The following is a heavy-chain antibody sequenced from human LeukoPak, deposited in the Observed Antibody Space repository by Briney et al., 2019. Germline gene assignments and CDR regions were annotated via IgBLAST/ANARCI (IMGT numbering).Heavy chain of an antibody. CDR1: GYTSTSYT. Sequence: ASVKVSCKASGYTSTSYTMNWVRQALGQGLEWMGWINTNTGNPTYAQGFTGRFVFSLDTSVSTAYLQISSLKAEDTAVYYCAREGIMITFGGVIFDYWGQGTLVTVSS. CDR3: AREGIMITFGGVIFDY. J-gene: IGHJ4*02. V-gene: IGHV7-4-1*02. CDR2: INTNTGNP. D-gene: IGHD3-16*01.